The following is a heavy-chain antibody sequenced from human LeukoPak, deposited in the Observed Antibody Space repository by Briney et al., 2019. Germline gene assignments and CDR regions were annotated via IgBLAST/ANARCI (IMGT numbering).Heavy chain of an antibody. V-gene: IGHV4-39*01. J-gene: IGHJ5*02. CDR3: AGSYDFWSGRKGWFDP. D-gene: IGHD3-3*01. CDR2: IYYSGST. Sequence: SETLSLTCTVSGGSISSSSYYWGWIRQPPGKGLEWIGSIYYSGSTYYNPSLKSRVTISVDTSKNQFSLKLSSVTAADTAVYYCAGSYDFWSGRKGWFDPWGQGTLVTVSS. CDR1: GGSISSSSYY.